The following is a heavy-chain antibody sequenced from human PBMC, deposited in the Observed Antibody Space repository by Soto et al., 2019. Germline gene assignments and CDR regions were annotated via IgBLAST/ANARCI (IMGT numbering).Heavy chain of an antibody. J-gene: IGHJ4*02. V-gene: IGHV3-30-3*01. CDR2: ISYDGSNK. CDR3: ARDHSGDYYIQFDY. CDR1: GFTFSSYA. Sequence: GGSLRLCCAASGFTFSSYAMHWVRQAPGKGLEWVAVISYDGSNKYYADSVKGRFTISRDNSKNTLYLQMNSLRAEDTAVYYCARDHSGDYYIQFDYWGQGT. D-gene: IGHD4-17*01.